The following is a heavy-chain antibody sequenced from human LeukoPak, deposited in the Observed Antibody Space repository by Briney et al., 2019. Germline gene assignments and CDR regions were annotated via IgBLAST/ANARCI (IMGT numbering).Heavy chain of an antibody. CDR3: ARTASYDSSGYDAFDI. V-gene: IGHV1-18*01. J-gene: IGHJ3*02. Sequence: ASVKVSCKASGYTFTSYGISWVRQAPGQGLEWMGWISAYNGNTNYAQKLQGRVTMTTDTSTSTAYMELRSLRSDDTAVYYCARTASYDSSGYDAFDIWGQGTMVTVSS. CDR2: ISAYNGNT. CDR1: GYTFTSYG. D-gene: IGHD3-22*01.